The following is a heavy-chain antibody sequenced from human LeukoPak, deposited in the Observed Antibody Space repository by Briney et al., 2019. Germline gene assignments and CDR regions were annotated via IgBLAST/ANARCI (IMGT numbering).Heavy chain of an antibody. J-gene: IGHJ4*02. CDR1: GFTFSSFC. Sequence: GGSLRLSCVASGFTFSSFCMTWVRQAPGKELEWVANIKQDGSEKYYVDSVKGRFTISRDNAKNSLYLQMNSLRAEDTAVYYCARDAWGSYRHAHFDYWGQGTLVTVSS. CDR2: IKQDGSEK. V-gene: IGHV3-7*01. D-gene: IGHD3-16*02. CDR3: ARDAWGSYRHAHFDY.